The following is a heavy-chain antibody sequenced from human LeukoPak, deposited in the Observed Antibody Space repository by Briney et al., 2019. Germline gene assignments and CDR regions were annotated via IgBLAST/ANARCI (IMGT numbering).Heavy chain of an antibody. J-gene: IGHJ6*02. CDR3: ASPHSDYYYYGMDV. V-gene: IGHV1-69*02. D-gene: IGHD6-13*01. CDR1: GYTFTGYY. Sequence: GASVKVSCKTSGYTFTGYYMHWVRQAPGQGLEWMGRIIPILGIANYAQKFQGRVTITADKSTSTAYMELSSLRSEDTAVYYCASPHSDYYYYGMDVWGQGTTVTVSS. CDR2: IIPILGIA.